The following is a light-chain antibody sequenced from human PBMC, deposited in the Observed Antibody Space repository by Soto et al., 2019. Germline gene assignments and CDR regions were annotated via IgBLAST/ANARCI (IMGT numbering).Light chain of an antibody. V-gene: IGKV4-1*01. CDR2: WAS. CDR1: RNILYSSNNKNY. Sequence: DIVMTQSPDSLAVSLGERATINCKSSRNILYSSNNKNYLAWYQQKPGQPPKLLIYWASTRESGVPDRFSGSGSGKDFNITISILQAEDVAVYYCQQYYSAPFTFGGGTKVEIK. J-gene: IGKJ4*01. CDR3: QQYYSAPFT.